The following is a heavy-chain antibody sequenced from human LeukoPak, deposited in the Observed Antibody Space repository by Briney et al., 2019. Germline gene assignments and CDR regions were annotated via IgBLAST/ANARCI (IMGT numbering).Heavy chain of an antibody. CDR1: GGSISSGSW. CDR2: IHRNGNT. J-gene: IGHJ4*02. V-gene: IGHV4-4*02. CDR3: GRAGGNKVGDY. Sequence: SGTLSLTCAVSGGSISSGSWWSWVRQPPGKGLEWIGEIHRNGNTYYNPSLKSRVTMSVDTSKNQFSLRLNSVTAADTAVYYCGRAGGNKVGDYWGQGSLVIVSS. D-gene: IGHD2-8*02.